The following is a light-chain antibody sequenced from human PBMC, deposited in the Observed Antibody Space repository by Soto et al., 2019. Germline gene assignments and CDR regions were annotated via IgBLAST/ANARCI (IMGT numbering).Light chain of an antibody. J-gene: IGKJ5*01. V-gene: IGKV2-30*01. CDR1: QSLVYSDGNTY. CDR3: MQGTHWPPIT. Sequence: DVVLTQSPLSLPVTLGQPASISCRSSQSLVYSDGNTYLNWFQQRPGQSPRRLIYEVSNRDSGVPDRFSGSGSGTDFTPKISRVEAEDVGVSYCMQGTHWPPITFGQGTRLEIK. CDR2: EVS.